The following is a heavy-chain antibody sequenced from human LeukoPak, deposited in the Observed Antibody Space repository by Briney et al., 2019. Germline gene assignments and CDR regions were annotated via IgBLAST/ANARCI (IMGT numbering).Heavy chain of an antibody. V-gene: IGHV3-30*03. CDR3: ARGRLGGHYFDY. CDR1: GFTFSSYG. Sequence: GGSLRLSCAASGFTFSSYGMHWVRQAPGKGLEWVAVISYDGSNKYYADSVKGRLTISRDNSKNTLYLQMNSLRAEDTAVFYCARGRLGGHYFDYWGRGTLVTVSS. D-gene: IGHD7-27*01. CDR2: ISYDGSNK. J-gene: IGHJ4*02.